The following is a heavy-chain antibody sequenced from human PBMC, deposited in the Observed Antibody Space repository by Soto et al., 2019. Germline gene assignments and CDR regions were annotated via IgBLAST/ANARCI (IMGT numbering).Heavy chain of an antibody. V-gene: IGHV4-30-4*01. CDR1: GGSIRNGDYY. CDR2: VYYSGTT. CDR3: VTVNLVGAAYYFDY. D-gene: IGHD1-26*01. Sequence: SETLSHTCTVSGGSIRNGDYYWGWIRQPPGKGLEWIGYVYYSGTTYSHPSLNSRVSISVDTSENQFSLRLTSVTAADTAVYYCVTVNLVGAAYYFDYWGPGTLVTVSS. J-gene: IGHJ4*02.